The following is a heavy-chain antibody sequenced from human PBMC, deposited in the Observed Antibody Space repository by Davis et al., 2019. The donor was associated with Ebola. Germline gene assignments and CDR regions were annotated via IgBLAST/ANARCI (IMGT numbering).Heavy chain of an antibody. J-gene: IGHJ4*02. Sequence: SETLSLTCTVSGGSISSYYWSWIRQPPGKGLEWIGYIYYSGSTNYNPSLKSRVTISVDTSKNQFSLSVDSVTAADTAVYYCARGGGWNFLLDSWGQGTLVTVSS. V-gene: IGHV4-59*01. CDR2: IYYSGST. CDR1: GGSISSYY. CDR3: ARGGGWNFLLDS. D-gene: IGHD1-7*01.